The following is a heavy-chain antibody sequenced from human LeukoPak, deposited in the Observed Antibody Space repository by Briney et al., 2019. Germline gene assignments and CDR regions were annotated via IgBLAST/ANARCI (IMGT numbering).Heavy chain of an antibody. Sequence: TGGSLRLSCAASGFTFSNDPMSWVRQTPGKGLEWVSTINYSCGSTYYADSGKGGVHLSRDNSKNTLYLQMNSLRVDATAVYYCATRPAWRGFECWGQGTLVTVSS. CDR3: ATRPAWRGFEC. CDR1: GFTFSNDP. D-gene: IGHD3-10*01. CDR2: INYSCGST. J-gene: IGHJ4*02. V-gene: IGHV3-23*01.